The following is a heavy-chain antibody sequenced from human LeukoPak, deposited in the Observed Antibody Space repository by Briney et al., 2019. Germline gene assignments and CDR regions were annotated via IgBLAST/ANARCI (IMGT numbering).Heavy chain of an antibody. CDR3: TREGTDDYNFSPFDF. D-gene: IGHD5-24*01. V-gene: IGHV3-74*01. CDR2: INSDGSTT. Sequence: GGSLRLSCAASGFTFSSYWMHWVRQAPGKGLVWVSRINSDGSTTSYADSVKGRFTISRDNAKNSLYLQMNSLRAEDTAVYYCTREGTDDYNFSPFDFWGQGTLVTVSS. CDR1: GFTFSSYW. J-gene: IGHJ4*02.